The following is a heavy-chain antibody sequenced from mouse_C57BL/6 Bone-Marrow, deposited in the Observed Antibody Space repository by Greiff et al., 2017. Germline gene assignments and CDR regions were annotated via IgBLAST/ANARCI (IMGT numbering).Heavy chain of an antibody. CDR1: GFTFSDYG. V-gene: IGHV5-15*01. CDR3: ARRGGSSLFAY. D-gene: IGHD1-1*01. CDR2: LSNLAYSI. J-gene: IGHJ3*01. Sequence: EVQVVESGGGLVQPGGSLKLSCAASGFTFSDYGMAWVRQAPRKGPEWVAFLSNLAYSIYYADTVTGRFTISRENAKNTLYLEMSSLRSEDTAMYYCARRGGSSLFAYWGQGTLVTVSA.